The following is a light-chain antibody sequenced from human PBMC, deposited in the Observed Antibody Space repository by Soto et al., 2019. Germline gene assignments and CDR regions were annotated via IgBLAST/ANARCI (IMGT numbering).Light chain of an antibody. CDR1: QSVDTF. CDR3: RQYGSSGT. J-gene: IGKJ1*01. CDR2: GAS. Sequence: EIVLTQSPATLSLSPGERATLPCRASQSVDTFLAWYQQKPGQAPRLLIYGASNRATGIPDRFSGMGSGTDSTLTISRLEPEDFAVYYCRQYGSSGTFGQGTKVDIK. V-gene: IGKV3-20*01.